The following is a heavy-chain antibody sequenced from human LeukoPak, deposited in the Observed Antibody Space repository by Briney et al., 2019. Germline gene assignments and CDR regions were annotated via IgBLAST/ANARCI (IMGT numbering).Heavy chain of an antibody. J-gene: IGHJ5*02. CDR1: GGTFSSYA. D-gene: IGHD3-16*02. V-gene: IGHV1-69*13. CDR2: IIPIFGTA. Sequence: SVKVSCKASGGTFSSYAISWVRQAPGQGLEWMGGIIPIFGTANYAQKFQGRVTITADESTSTAYMELSSLRSEDTGVYYCARFASDYDYIWGSYRRRWFDPWGQGTLVTVSS. CDR3: ARFASDYDYIWGSYRRRWFDP.